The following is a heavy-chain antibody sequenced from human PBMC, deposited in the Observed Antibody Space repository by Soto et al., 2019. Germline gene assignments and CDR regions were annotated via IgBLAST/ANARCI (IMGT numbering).Heavy chain of an antibody. J-gene: IGHJ3*02. CDR2: IIPIFGTT. Sequence: QVQLVQSGAEVRRPGSSVKVSCKASGGTFGSNAISWVRQAPGQGLEWMGGIIPIFGTTNNAQKFQGRVTISADESTNTAYMELSSLRSEDTAIYYCATEGYTFGPGAVSGAFDIWGQGTVVTVSS. D-gene: IGHD2-2*02. CDR1: GGTFGSNA. V-gene: IGHV1-69*12. CDR3: ATEGYTFGPGAVSGAFDI.